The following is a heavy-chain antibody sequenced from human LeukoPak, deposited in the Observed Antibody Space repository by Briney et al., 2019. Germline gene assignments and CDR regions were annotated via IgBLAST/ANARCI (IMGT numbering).Heavy chain of an antibody. D-gene: IGHD1-26*01. V-gene: IGHV4-59*08. Sequence: SETLSLTCTVSGGSISSYYWSWIRQPPGKGLEWIGYIYYSGSTNYNPSLKSRVTISVDTSKNQFSLKLSSMTAADTAVYYCARGGVGATPYDFDYWGQGTLVTVS. CDR1: GGSISSYY. CDR3: ARGGVGATPYDFDY. J-gene: IGHJ4*02. CDR2: IYYSGST.